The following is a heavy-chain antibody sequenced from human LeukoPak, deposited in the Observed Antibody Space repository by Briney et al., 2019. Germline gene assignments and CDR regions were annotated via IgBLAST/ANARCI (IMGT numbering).Heavy chain of an antibody. Sequence: PSGPVSLPCTVSGGPISISSDYGGWIRRPPGKRLEWIGRIYYSGSTYYNPSLKSQVTISVDTSKNQVSLKLSSVTAADTAVYYRARLHYGGNYGFYYYYMDVWGKGTTVTISS. D-gene: IGHD4-23*01. CDR3: ARLHYGGNYGFYYYYMDV. CDR1: GGPISISSDY. CDR2: IYYSGST. J-gene: IGHJ6*03. V-gene: IGHV4-39*01.